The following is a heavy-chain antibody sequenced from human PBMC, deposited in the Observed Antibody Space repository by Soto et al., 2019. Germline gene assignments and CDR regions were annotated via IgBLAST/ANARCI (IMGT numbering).Heavy chain of an antibody. CDR1: GFTFSSYS. J-gene: IGHJ5*02. CDR3: ARDPISSASGNWFDP. CDR2: ISSSSSTI. Sequence: GGSLRLSCAASGFTFSSYSMNWVRQAPGKGLEWVSYISSSSSTIYYADSVKGRFTISRDNAKNSLYLQMNSLRAEDTAVYYCARDPISSASGNWFDPWGQGTLVTVSS. V-gene: IGHV3-48*01. D-gene: IGHD3-10*01.